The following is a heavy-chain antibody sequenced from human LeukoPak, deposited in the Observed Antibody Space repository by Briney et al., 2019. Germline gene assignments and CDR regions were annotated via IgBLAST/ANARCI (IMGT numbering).Heavy chain of an antibody. V-gene: IGHV4-34*01. D-gene: IGHD3-10*01. CDR3: AIGGSTMVRGVIRNNNWFDP. CDR1: GGSFSGYY. CDR2: IKHSGST. Sequence: SETLSLTCAVYGGSFSGYYWSWIRQPPGKGLEWIGEIKHSGSTNYNPSLKSRVTISVDTSKNQFSLKLSSVTAADTAVYYCAIGGSTMVRGVIRNNNWFDPWGQGTLVTVSS. J-gene: IGHJ5*02.